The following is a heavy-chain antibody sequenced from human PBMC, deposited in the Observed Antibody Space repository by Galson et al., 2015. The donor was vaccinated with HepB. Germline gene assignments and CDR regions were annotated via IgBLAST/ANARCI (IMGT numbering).Heavy chain of an antibody. J-gene: IGHJ4*02. V-gene: IGHV3-30*18. Sequence: SLRLSCAASGFTFSSYGMHWVRQAPGKGLEWVAVISYDGSNKYYADSVKGRFTISRDNSKNTLYLQMNSLRAEDTAVYYCAKDITTIVVVPAATDYWGQGTLVTVSS. CDR1: GFTFSSYG. D-gene: IGHD2-2*01. CDR2: ISYDGSNK. CDR3: AKDITTIVVVPAATDY.